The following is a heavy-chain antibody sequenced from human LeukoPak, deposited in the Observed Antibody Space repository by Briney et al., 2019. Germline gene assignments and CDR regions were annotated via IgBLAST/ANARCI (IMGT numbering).Heavy chain of an antibody. CDR1: GGSISSSSYY. CDR2: IYYSGST. V-gene: IGHV4-39*07. D-gene: IGHD3-10*01. CDR3: ARDGGGGSGSYYNVPFDY. Sequence: SETLSLTCTVSGGSISSSSYYWGWIRQPPGKGLEWIGSIYYSGSTYYNPSLKSRVTISVGKSKNQFSLRLSSVTAADTAVYYCARDGGGGSGSYYNVPFDYWGQGTLVTVSS. J-gene: IGHJ4*02.